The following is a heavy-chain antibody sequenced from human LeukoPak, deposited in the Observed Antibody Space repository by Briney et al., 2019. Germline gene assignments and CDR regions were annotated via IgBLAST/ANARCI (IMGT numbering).Heavy chain of an antibody. D-gene: IGHD1-1*01. CDR3: ARDSPEGNNWGSEPTFDY. Sequence: GGSLTLSCIASGFTLSRYWMSWVGQAPGKGREWVADIKGDGSKRYYADSVKGRFTISRDNDENSLYLQMNSLRAEDTAVYYCARDSPEGNNWGSEPTFDYWGQGTLVTVSS. V-gene: IGHV3-7*04. J-gene: IGHJ4*02. CDR1: GFTLSRYW. CDR2: IKGDGSKR.